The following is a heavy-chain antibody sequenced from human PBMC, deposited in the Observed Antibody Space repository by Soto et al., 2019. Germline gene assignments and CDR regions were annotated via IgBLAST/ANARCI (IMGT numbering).Heavy chain of an antibody. Sequence: TRGSLRLSCEASGFTFTSDSMTWVRQAPGKGLEWVSSISSHGRDIFYADSVKGRFTISRDNAKDSLHLQMNSLTGEDSAVYYCARGAALAGKLDLWGQGTLVTVSS. V-gene: IGHV3-21*06. D-gene: IGHD6-19*01. J-gene: IGHJ4*02. CDR1: GFTFTSDS. CDR2: ISSHGRDI. CDR3: ARGAALAGKLDL.